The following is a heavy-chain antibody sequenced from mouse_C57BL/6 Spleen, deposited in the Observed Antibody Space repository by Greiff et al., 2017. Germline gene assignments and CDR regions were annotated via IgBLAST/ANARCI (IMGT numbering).Heavy chain of an antibody. CDR3: ARLDWDYFDY. V-gene: IGHV1-4*01. CDR2: INPSSGYT. D-gene: IGHD4-1*01. CDR1: GYTFTSYT. Sequence: QVHVKQSGAELARPGASVKMSCKASGYTFTSYTMHWVKQRPGQGLEWIGYINPSSGYTKYNQKFKDKATLTADKSSSTAYMQLSRLTSEDSAVYYCARLDWDYFDYWGQGTTLTVSS. J-gene: IGHJ2*01.